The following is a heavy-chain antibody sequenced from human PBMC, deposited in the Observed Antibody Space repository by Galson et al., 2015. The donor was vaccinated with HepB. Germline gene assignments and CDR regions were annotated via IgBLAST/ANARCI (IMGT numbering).Heavy chain of an antibody. Sequence: SLRLSCAASGFTFSSYGMHWVRQAPGKGLEWVAVIWYDGSNKYYADSVKSRFTISRDNSKNTLYLQMNSLRAEDTAVYYCARDMYNWNDGVGAFDIWGQGTMVTVSS. V-gene: IGHV3-33*01. D-gene: IGHD1-1*01. CDR3: ARDMYNWNDGVGAFDI. CDR2: IWYDGSNK. CDR1: GFTFSSYG. J-gene: IGHJ3*02.